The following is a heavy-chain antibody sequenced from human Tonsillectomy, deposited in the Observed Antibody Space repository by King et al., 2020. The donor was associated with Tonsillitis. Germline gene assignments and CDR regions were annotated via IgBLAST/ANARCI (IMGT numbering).Heavy chain of an antibody. Sequence: VQLVESGGGVVQPGGSLRLSCAASGFTFSSYGMHWVRQAPGKGLEWVAFIRYDGSNKYYADSVKGRFTISRDNSKNTVFLQMNRLRAEDTAVYYCAKETIRLWELSLYMSFDLWGRGTLVTVSS. J-gene: IGHJ2*01. CDR1: GFTFSSYG. D-gene: IGHD3-16*01. CDR2: IRYDGSNK. CDR3: AKETIRLWELSLYMSFDL. V-gene: IGHV3-30*02.